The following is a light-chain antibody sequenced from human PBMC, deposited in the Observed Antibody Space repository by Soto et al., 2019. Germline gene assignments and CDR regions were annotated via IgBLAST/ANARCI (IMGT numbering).Light chain of an antibody. CDR3: ASWDDSLSVVV. CDR2: RNN. Sequence: QSVLTQPPSASGTPGQRVTISCSGSSSNIGRNYVYWYQQFPGTAPRLLIYRNNQRPSGVPDRFSGSKSGTSASLAISGLRSEDEADYYCASWDDSLSVVVFGGGTKVTVL. V-gene: IGLV1-47*01. CDR1: SSNIGRNY. J-gene: IGLJ2*01.